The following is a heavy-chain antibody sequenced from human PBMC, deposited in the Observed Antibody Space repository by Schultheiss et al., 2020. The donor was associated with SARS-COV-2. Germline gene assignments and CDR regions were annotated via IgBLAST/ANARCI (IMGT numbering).Heavy chain of an antibody. D-gene: IGHD6-19*01. CDR1: GFTFSSYG. CDR3: AAVADGFGIDY. CDR2: ISYDGSNK. Sequence: GGSLRLSCAASGFTFSSYGMHWVRQAPGKGLEWVAVISYDGSNKYYADSVKGRFTISRDNSKNTLYLQMNNLRADDTAVYYCAAVADGFGIDYWGQGTLVTVSS. J-gene: IGHJ4*02. V-gene: IGHV3-30*03.